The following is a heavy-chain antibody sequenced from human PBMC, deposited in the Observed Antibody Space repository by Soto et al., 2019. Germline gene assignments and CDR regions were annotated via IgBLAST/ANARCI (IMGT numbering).Heavy chain of an antibody. CDR3: ARSYSSSWYGTYLGPFDY. CDR1: GFTFSSYA. CDR2: ISGSGGST. Sequence: GGSLRLSCAASGFTFSSYAMSWVRQAPGKGLEWVSAISGSGGSTYYADSVKGRFTISRDNSKNTLYLQMNSLRAEDTAVYYCARSYSSSWYGTYLGPFDYWGQGTLVTVSS. D-gene: IGHD6-13*01. V-gene: IGHV3-23*01. J-gene: IGHJ4*02.